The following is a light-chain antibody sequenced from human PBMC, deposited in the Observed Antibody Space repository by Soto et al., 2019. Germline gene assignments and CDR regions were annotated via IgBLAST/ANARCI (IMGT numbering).Light chain of an antibody. V-gene: IGLV2-8*01. CDR1: SSDVGGYNY. CDR2: EVS. CDR3: SSFAGTFYV. J-gene: IGLJ1*01. Sequence: QSALTQPPSASGSPGQSVTISCTGTSSDVGGYNYVSWYQQHPGKAPKLMIYEVSERPSGVPDRFYGSKSGNTASLTVSGLQAEDEADYYCSSFAGTFYVFGTGTKLTVL.